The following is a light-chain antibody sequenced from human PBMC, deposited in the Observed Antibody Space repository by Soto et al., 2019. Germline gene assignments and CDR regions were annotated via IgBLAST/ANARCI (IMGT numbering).Light chain of an antibody. Sequence: DIVLTQSPGTLSLSPGERATLSCRASQTVRTNYLAWFQHKPGQAPRLLIYGASSRATGIPDRFSGSGSGTDFTLTINRLEPEDFAVYFCQQDSDTPLTFGGGTKVEIK. CDR3: QQDSDTPLT. CDR2: GAS. V-gene: IGKV3-20*01. CDR1: QTVRTNY. J-gene: IGKJ4*01.